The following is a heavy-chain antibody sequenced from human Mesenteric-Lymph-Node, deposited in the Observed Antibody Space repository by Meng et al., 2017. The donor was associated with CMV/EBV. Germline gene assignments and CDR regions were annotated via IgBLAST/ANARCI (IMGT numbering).Heavy chain of an antibody. D-gene: IGHD5-12*01. Sequence: ASVKVSCKTSGYTFTSHGVSWVRQAPGQGLEWMGWINPNSGGTNYAQKFQGRVTMTRDTSISTAYMELSRLRSDDTAVYYCAREGSGYPGRILAYWGQGTLVTVSS. CDR1: GYTFTSHG. CDR2: INPNSGGT. J-gene: IGHJ4*02. V-gene: IGHV1-2*02. CDR3: AREGSGYPGRILAY.